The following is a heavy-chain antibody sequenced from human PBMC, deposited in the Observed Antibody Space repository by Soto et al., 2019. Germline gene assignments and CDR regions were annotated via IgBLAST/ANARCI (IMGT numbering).Heavy chain of an antibody. Sequence: GGSLRLSCAASGFTVSSNYMSWVRQAPGKGLEWVSVIYSGGSTYYADSVKGRFTISRDNSKNTLYLQMNSLRAEDTAVYYCARASEEMIFGLYYYYYMDVWGKGTTVTVSS. V-gene: IGHV3-66*01. CDR2: IYSGGST. D-gene: IGHD3-3*01. CDR1: GFTVSSNY. CDR3: ARASEEMIFGLYYYYYMDV. J-gene: IGHJ6*03.